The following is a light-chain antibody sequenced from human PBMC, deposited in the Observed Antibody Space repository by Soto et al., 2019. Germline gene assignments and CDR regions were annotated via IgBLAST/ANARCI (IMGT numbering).Light chain of an antibody. J-gene: IGLJ1*01. CDR1: SSDVGSYNL. Sequence: QSALTQPASVSGSPGQSITISCTGTSSDVGSYNLVSWYQQHPGKAPQLMIYEVSQRPSGVSNRFSGSKSGNAASLTISGLLAEDEADYYCCSYAGSTTYVFGSGTKLTVL. V-gene: IGLV2-23*02. CDR3: CSYAGSTTYV. CDR2: EVS.